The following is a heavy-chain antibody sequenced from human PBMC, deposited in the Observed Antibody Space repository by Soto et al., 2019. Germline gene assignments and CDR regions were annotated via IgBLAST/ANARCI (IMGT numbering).Heavy chain of an antibody. CDR3: AREGWPAAAPEYYGMDV. J-gene: IGHJ6*02. Sequence: SQTLSLTCAISGDSVSSNSAAWNWIRQSPSRGLEWLGRTYYRSKWYNDYAASVKSRITINPDTSKNQFSLQLNSVTPEDTAVYYCAREGWPAAAPEYYGMDVWGQGTTVTVSS. CDR2: TYYRSKWYN. D-gene: IGHD6-13*01. V-gene: IGHV6-1*01. CDR1: GDSVSSNSAA.